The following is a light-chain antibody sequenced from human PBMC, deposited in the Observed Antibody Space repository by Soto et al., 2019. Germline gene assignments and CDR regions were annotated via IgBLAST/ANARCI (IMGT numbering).Light chain of an antibody. V-gene: IGLV1-44*01. CDR3: AAWDDRLNGQGV. Sequence: QSVLTQPPSASGTPGQRVTISCSGSSSNIGTYTVNWYQQLPGTAPKLLIYSTHQRPSGVPDRFSGSKSGTSASLAISGLQSEDEADYSCAAWDDRLNGQGVFGGGTQLTVL. CDR1: SSNIGTYT. CDR2: STH. J-gene: IGLJ2*01.